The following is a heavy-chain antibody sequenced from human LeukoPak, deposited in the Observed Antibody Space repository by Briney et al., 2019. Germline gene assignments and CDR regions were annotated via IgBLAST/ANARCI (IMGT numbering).Heavy chain of an antibody. CDR1: GYAFIRYP. J-gene: IGHJ4*02. CDR3: ARERDTVLAPYFDY. Sequence: GASVKVSGKASGYAFIRYPIIWVRQAPGQGLEWMGWISTYNGDTTYAQKFQDRVSMTTDTSTGTASMELRSLRSDDTAVYYCARERDTVLAPYFDYWGQGTLVTVSP. D-gene: IGHD3-3*01. V-gene: IGHV1-18*01. CDR2: ISTYNGDT.